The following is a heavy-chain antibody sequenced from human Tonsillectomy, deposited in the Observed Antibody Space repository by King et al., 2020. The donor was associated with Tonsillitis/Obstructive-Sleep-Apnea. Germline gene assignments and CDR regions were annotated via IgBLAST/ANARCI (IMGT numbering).Heavy chain of an antibody. J-gene: IGHJ6*03. CDR1: GGTFSSYA. CDR2: IIPIFGTA. V-gene: IGHV1-69*01. D-gene: IGHD2-2*01. Sequence: QLVQSGAEVKKPGSSVKVSCKASGGTFSSYAISWVRQAPGQGLEWMGGIIPIFGTANYAQKFQGRVTITADESTSTAYMELSSLRSEDTAVYYCARSGCSSTSCYRHWYYYYYMDVWGKGTTVTVSS. CDR3: ARSGCSSTSCYRHWYYYYYMDV.